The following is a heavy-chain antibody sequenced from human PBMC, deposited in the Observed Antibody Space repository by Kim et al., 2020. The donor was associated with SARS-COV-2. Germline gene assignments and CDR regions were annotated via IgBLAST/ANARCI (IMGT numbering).Heavy chain of an antibody. CDR3: ARASGRYYESSGNDY. CDR2: IYSFGSA. CDR1: GGSISGHY. D-gene: IGHD3-22*01. J-gene: IGHJ4*02. V-gene: IGHV4-4*07. Sequence: SETLSLTCTVSGGSISGHYWTWIRQPAGKGLEWIGRIYSFGSANYHPSLKSRVTMSIDTSKNQFSLKLTSVTAADTAVYYCARASGRYYESSGNDYWGQGLLVTVSS.